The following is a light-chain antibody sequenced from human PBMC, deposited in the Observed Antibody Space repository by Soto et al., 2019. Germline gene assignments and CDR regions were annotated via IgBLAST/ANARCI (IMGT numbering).Light chain of an antibody. J-gene: IGKJ1*01. CDR1: QSLSNY. Sequence: DIQMTQSPSSLSASVGDRVTITCRASQSLSNYLNWYQQKPGKAPKLLIYAASSLQSGVPSRFSGSESETDFTLTISSLQPEDFATYYCQQGYSTPRTFGQGTKEEIK. CDR2: AAS. V-gene: IGKV1-39*01. CDR3: QQGYSTPRT.